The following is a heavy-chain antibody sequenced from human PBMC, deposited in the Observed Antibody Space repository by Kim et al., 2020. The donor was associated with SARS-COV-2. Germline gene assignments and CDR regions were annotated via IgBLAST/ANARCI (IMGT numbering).Heavy chain of an antibody. J-gene: IGHJ4*02. D-gene: IGHD3-3*01. CDR1: GGSISSGDYY. CDR3: PRVRFSITIFGVVTRLFDY. Sequence: SETLSLTCTVSGGSISSGDYYWSWIRQPPGKGLEWIGYIYYSGSTYYNPSLKSRVTISVDTSKNQFSLKLSSVTAADTAVYYCPRVRFSITIFGVVTRLFDYWGQGTLVTVSS. V-gene: IGHV4-30-4*01. CDR2: IYYSGST.